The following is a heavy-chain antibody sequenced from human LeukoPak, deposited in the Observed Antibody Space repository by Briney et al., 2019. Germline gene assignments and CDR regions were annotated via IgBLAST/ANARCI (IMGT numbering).Heavy chain of an antibody. D-gene: IGHD3-10*01. CDR2: IKEDRSEK. CDR1: GFTFNNYA. J-gene: IGHJ5*02. V-gene: IGHV3-7*01. CDR3: ARVGLGVGSGRKASGFDT. Sequence: GGSLRLSCAASGFTFNNYAMHWVRQAPGKGLEWVANIKEDRSEKNYVDSAEGRFTISRDNAKNSLYLQMNSLRAEDTAVYYCARVGLGVGSGRKASGFDTWGQGTLVTVSS.